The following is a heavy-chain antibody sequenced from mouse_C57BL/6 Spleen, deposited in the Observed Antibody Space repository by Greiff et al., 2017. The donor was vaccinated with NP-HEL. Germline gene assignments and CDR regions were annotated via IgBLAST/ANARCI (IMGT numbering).Heavy chain of an antibody. Sequence: EVKLVESGGGLVQPGGSLKLSCAASGFTFSDYYMYWVRQTPEKRLEWVAYISNGGGSTYYPDTVKGRFTISRDNAKNTLYLQMSRLKSEDTAMYYCARHGTREAMDYWGQGTSVTVSS. CDR3: ARHGTREAMDY. D-gene: IGHD3-1*01. J-gene: IGHJ4*01. CDR2: ISNGGGST. CDR1: GFTFSDYY. V-gene: IGHV5-12*01.